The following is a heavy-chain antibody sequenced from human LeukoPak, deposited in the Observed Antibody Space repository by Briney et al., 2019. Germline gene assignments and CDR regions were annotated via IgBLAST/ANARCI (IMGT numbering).Heavy chain of an antibody. V-gene: IGHV3-23*01. D-gene: IGHD3-22*01. J-gene: IGHJ4*02. Sequence: GGSLRLSCAASGFTFSSYAMSWVRQAPGKGLEWVSAISGSGGSTYYADSVKGRFTISSDNSKNTLYLQMNSLRAEDTAVYYCAKDPPYYYDSSGLFRGYWGQGTLVTVSS. CDR2: ISGSGGST. CDR1: GFTFSSYA. CDR3: AKDPPYYYDSSGLFRGY.